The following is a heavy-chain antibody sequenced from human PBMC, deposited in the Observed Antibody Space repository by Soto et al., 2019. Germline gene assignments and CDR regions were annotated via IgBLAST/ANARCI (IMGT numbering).Heavy chain of an antibody. CDR3: ASLMSSGYYYGMDV. Sequence: QVQLVHSGAAVKKPGSSVKVSCKASGGTFSSYTISWVRQAPGQGLEWMGRIIPILGIANYAQKFQGRVTITADKSTSTAYMELSSLRSEDTAVYYCASLMSSGYYYGMDVWGQGTTVTVSS. CDR1: GGTFSSYT. J-gene: IGHJ6*02. D-gene: IGHD3-10*01. CDR2: IIPILGIA. V-gene: IGHV1-69*02.